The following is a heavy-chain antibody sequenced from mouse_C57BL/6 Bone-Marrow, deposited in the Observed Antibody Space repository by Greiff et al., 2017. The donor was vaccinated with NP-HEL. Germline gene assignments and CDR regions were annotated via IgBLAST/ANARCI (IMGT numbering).Heavy chain of an antibody. CDR1: GFNFKDDY. Sequence: LKQSGAELVRPGASVKLSCTASGFNFKDDYMHWVKQRPEQGLEWIGWIDPENGDTEYASKFQGKATITADTSSNTAYLQLSSLTSEDTAVYYCTTYSNYYWGQGTTLTVSS. CDR2: IDPENGDT. D-gene: IGHD2-5*01. V-gene: IGHV14-4*01. J-gene: IGHJ2*01. CDR3: TTYSNYY.